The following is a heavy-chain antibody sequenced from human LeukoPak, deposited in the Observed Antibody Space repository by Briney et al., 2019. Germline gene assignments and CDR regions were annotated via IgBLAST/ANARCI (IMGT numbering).Heavy chain of an antibody. CDR3: ARDSSGYSPAYYFDY. D-gene: IGHD3-22*01. Sequence: ASVKVSCKASGNTFTSYYMHWVRQAPGQGLEWMGIINPSGGSTSYAQKFQGRVTMTRDMSTSTVYMELSSLRSEDTAVYYCARDSSGYSPAYYFDYWGQGTLVTVSS. CDR1: GNTFTSYY. V-gene: IGHV1-46*01. CDR2: INPSGGST. J-gene: IGHJ4*02.